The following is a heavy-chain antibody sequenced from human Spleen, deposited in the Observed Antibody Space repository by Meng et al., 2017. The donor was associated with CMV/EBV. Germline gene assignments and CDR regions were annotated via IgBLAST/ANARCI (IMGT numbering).Heavy chain of an antibody. V-gene: IGHV1-2*02. CDR2: INPNNGGT. CDR1: GYTFTGYY. CDR3: ARDTYTYGHYYGMDV. J-gene: IGHJ6*02. Sequence: ASVKVSCKASGYTFTGYYMHWVRQAPGQGLEWMGWINPNNGGTNYAQKFQGRVTMTRDTSINTAYMELSRLRSDDTAVYYCARDTYTYGHYYGMDVWGQGTTVTVSS. D-gene: IGHD5-18*01.